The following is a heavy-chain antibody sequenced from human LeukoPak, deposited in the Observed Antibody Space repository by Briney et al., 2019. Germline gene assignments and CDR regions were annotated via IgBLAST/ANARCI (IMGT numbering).Heavy chain of an antibody. V-gene: IGHV3-64*01. CDR3: ARAGRDGYSCYDFDY. CDR2: ISSNGGST. J-gene: IGHJ4*02. CDR1: GFTFSSYA. D-gene: IGHD5-12*01. Sequence: PGGSLRLSCAASGFTFSSYAMHWVRQAPGKGLEYVSAISSNGGSTYYANSVKGRFTISRDNSKNTLYLQMGSLRAEDMAVYYCARAGRDGYSCYDFDYWGQGTLVTVSS.